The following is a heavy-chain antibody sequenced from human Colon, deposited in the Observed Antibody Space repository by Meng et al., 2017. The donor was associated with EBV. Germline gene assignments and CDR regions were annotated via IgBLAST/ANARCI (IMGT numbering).Heavy chain of an antibody. V-gene: IGHV7-4-1*02. CDR3: VRDVPDGDISLFDS. CDR2: INPSTAHP. J-gene: IGHJ4*02. Sequence: VQLLQSGSELEKPGAPVKVSCKASGYSLRSYAVNWLRQAPGRGLEWMGWINPSTAHPTYAQDFTGRFVFSLDISVNTAYLQINSLKAEDTAIYYCVRDVPDGDISLFDSWGQGTLVTVSS. CDR1: GYSLRSYA. D-gene: IGHD2-21*02.